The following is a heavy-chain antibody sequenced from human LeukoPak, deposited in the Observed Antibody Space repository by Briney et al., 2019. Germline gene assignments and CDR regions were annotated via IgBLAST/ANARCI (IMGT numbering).Heavy chain of an antibody. V-gene: IGHV1-46*01. Sequence: ASVKNSCKASGYTISTNYLHWVRQAPGQVLEWMVIIIPSGGTTSYAQKFQGRVTMTRDTSTSTVYMELSSLRSEDTAVYYCARGARRVDIVVVPAAINEPGFDYWGQGTLVTVSS. D-gene: IGHD2-2*02. J-gene: IGHJ4*02. CDR2: IIPSGGTT. CDR3: ARGARRVDIVVVPAAINEPGFDY. CDR1: GYTISTNY.